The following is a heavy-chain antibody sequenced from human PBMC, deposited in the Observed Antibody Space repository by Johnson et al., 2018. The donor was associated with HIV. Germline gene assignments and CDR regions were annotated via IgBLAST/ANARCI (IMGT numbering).Heavy chain of an antibody. CDR2: IGTAGDT. CDR3: VRDRGTVVIWSDAFDM. J-gene: IGHJ3*02. D-gene: IGHD3-22*01. CDR1: GFTFSSYD. V-gene: IGHV3-13*01. Sequence: VQLVESGGGLVQPGGSLRLSCAASGFTFSSYDMHWVRQATGKGLEWVSAIGTAGDTYYPGSVKGRFTISRENAKNSLYLQMNSLRAEDTAVYFCVRDRGTVVIWSDAFDMWGQGTMVTVS.